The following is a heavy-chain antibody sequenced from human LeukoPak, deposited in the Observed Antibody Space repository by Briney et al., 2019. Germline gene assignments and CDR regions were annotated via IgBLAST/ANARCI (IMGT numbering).Heavy chain of an antibody. CDR1: GGTFSSYA. V-gene: IGHV1-69*13. J-gene: IGHJ4*02. D-gene: IGHD6-19*01. Sequence: SVKVSCRASGGTFSSYAISWVRQAPGQGLEWMGGIIPIFGTSNYAQKFQGRVTITADESTSTAYMELSSLRSEDTAVYYCARYYSGWYYFDYWGQGTLVTVSS. CDR3: ARYYSGWYYFDY. CDR2: IIPIFGTS.